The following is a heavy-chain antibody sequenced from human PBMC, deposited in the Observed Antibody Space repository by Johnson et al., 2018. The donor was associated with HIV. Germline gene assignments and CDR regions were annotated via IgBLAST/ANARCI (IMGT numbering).Heavy chain of an antibody. Sequence: QVQLVESGGGVVQPGGSLRLSCAASGFTFSSYGMHWVRQAPGKGLEWVAVISYDGSNKYYADSVKGRFTLSRDSSKNTLYLQMNSLRPEDTALYFCARDSGAPGNDAFDIWGQGTMVTVSS. V-gene: IGHV3-30*19. CDR2: ISYDGSNK. J-gene: IGHJ3*02. CDR1: GFTFSSYG. D-gene: IGHD1-26*01. CDR3: ARDSGAPGNDAFDI.